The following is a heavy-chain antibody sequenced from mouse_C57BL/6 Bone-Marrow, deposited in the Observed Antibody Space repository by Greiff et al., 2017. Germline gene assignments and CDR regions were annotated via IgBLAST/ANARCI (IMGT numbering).Heavy chain of an antibody. CDR3: ARGCAWFAY. Sequence: QVQLQQPGAELVKPGASVKLSCKASGYTFTSYWMQWVKQRPGKGLEWIGEIDPSDSYTNYNQKFKGKATLTVDTSSSTAYMQLSSLTSEDSAVYYCARGCAWFAYWGRGTLVTVSA. V-gene: IGHV1-50*01. CDR2: IDPSDSYT. CDR1: GYTFTSYW. J-gene: IGHJ3*01.